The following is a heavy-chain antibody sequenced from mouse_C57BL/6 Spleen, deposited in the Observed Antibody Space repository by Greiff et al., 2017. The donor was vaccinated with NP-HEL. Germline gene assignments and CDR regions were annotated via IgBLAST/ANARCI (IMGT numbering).Heavy chain of an antibody. J-gene: IGHJ2*01. D-gene: IGHD1-1*01. Sequence: QVQLQQPGAELVKPGASVKMSCKASGYTFTSYWITWVKQRPEQGLEWIGDINPGSGSTTYNEKFKSKATLTVDKSSSTAYMQLSSLTSEDSAVYYCARAGVTTVVEYYFDYWGQGTTLTVSS. CDR2: INPGSGST. CDR3: ARAGVTTVVEYYFDY. V-gene: IGHV1-55*01. CDR1: GYTFTSYW.